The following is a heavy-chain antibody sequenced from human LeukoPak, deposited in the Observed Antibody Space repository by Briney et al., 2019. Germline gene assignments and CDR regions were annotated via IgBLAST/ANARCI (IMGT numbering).Heavy chain of an antibody. V-gene: IGHV3-11*01. CDR1: GFTFSDYY. D-gene: IGHD5-12*01. CDR3: ARALNVDIVATILEDYYGLDV. CDR2: ISSSGSTI. J-gene: IGHJ6*02. Sequence: SGGSLRLSCAASGFTFSDYYMSWIRQAPGKGLEWVSYISSSGSTIYYADSVKGRFTISRDNAKNSLYLQMNSLRAEDTAVYYCARALNVDIVATILEDYYGLDVWGQGTTVTVSS.